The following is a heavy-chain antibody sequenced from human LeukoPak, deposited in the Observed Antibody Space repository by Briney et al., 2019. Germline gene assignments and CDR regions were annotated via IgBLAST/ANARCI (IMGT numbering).Heavy chain of an antibody. Sequence: GTSVKVSCKASGFTFTRSAMQWVRQARGQRLEWLGWIVVGSGNTDYAQKFQERVTITRDMSTSTAYMELISLRSEDTAIYYCAADRDCGSSSCAPYNFDYWGQGTLVTVSS. J-gene: IGHJ4*02. D-gene: IGHD2-2*01. CDR1: GFTFTRSA. CDR2: IVVGSGNT. CDR3: AADRDCGSSSCAPYNFDY. V-gene: IGHV1-58*02.